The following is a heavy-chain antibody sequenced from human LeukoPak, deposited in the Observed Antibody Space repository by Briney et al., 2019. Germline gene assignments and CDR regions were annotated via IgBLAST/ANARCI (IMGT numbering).Heavy chain of an antibody. CDR3: ARGEILEWLYYY. V-gene: IGHV1-69*13. Sequence: ASAKVSCKASGGTFSSYAISWVRQAPGQGLEWTGGIIPIFGTANYAQKFQGRVTITADESTSTAYMELSSLRSEDTAVYYCARGEILEWLYYYWGQGTLVTVSS. CDR1: GGTFSSYA. CDR2: IIPIFGTA. J-gene: IGHJ4*02. D-gene: IGHD3-3*01.